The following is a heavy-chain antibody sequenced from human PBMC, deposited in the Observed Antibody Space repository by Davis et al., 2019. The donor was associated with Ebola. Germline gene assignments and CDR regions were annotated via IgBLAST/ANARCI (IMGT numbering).Heavy chain of an antibody. CDR2: IKQDGSQK. CDR3: ARGDGYTKGGAFDI. J-gene: IGHJ3*02. Sequence: GESLKISCAASGFTFSNYWMSWVRQAPGKGLEWVANIKQDGSQKYYVDSVKGRFTISRDNAKNSLYLQMNSLRAEDTAVYYCARGDGYTKGGAFDIWGQGTMVTVSS. CDR1: GFTFSNYW. D-gene: IGHD5-24*01. V-gene: IGHV3-7*03.